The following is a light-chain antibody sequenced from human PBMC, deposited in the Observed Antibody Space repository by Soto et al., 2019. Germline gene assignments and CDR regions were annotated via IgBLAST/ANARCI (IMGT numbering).Light chain of an antibody. Sequence: QSALTQPRSVSGSPGQSVTISCTGTSSDVGGYNYVSWYLQHPGKAPKLMIYDVSKRPSGVPDRFSGSKSGNTASLTISGLQAEDEADYYCCSYGGGATSDVVFGGGTKLTVL. CDR1: SSDVGGYNY. J-gene: IGLJ2*01. CDR3: CSYGGGATSDVV. V-gene: IGLV2-11*01. CDR2: DVS.